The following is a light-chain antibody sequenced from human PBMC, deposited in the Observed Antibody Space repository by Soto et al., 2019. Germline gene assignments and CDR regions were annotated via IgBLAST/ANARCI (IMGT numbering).Light chain of an antibody. CDR2: KAS. J-gene: IGKJ1*01. CDR3: QQYNSYSWT. Sequence: DIQMTQSPSTLSASVGDRVTITCRASQNIHGWLAWYQQKPGKAPNLLIYKASSLESGVPSRFSGSGSGTEFTLTISSLQPDDFAPYYCQQYNSYSWTFGQGTKVEIK. V-gene: IGKV1-5*03. CDR1: QNIHGW.